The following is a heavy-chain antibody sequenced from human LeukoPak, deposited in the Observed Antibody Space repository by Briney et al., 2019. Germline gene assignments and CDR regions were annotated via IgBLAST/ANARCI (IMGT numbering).Heavy chain of an antibody. Sequence: ASVKVSCKASGYTFTSYAMHWVRQAPGQRLEWMGWINAGNGNTKYSQKFQGRVTITRDTSASTAYMELSSLRSEDTAVYYCARGRAQVYTIAVPDYWGQGTLVTVSS. J-gene: IGHJ4*02. D-gene: IGHD6-19*01. CDR2: INAGNGNT. CDR3: ARGRAQVYTIAVPDY. CDR1: GYTFTSYA. V-gene: IGHV1-3*01.